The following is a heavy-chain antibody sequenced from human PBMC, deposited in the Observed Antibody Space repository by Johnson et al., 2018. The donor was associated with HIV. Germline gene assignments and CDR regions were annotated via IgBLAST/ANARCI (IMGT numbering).Heavy chain of an antibody. CDR2: ISRRGSTI. CDR1: GFTFSSSG. Sequence: VHLVESGGGLVQPGASLRLPCAASGFTFSSSGMHWVRQAPGQGLGWVSYISRRGSTITDADSVKGRFTIARDNSKNTLYLQMGSLRAEDMAVYYCARESTATRGDAFDIWGQGTMVTVSS. V-gene: IGHV3-48*01. D-gene: IGHD4-17*01. J-gene: IGHJ3*02. CDR3: ARESTATRGDAFDI.